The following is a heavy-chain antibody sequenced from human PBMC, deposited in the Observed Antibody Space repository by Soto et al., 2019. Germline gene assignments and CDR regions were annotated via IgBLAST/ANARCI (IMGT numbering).Heavy chain of an antibody. CDR3: ARHLSVRGVFDF. CDR2: IYYSGST. J-gene: IGHJ4*02. CDR1: GGSTSTYY. V-gene: IGHV4-59*08. D-gene: IGHD3-10*01. Sequence: SETLSLTCTVSGGSTSTYYWSWIRQPPGKGLEWIGYIYYSGSTNYNPSLKSRVTISLDTSKTQFSLRLSSVTAADTAVYYCARHLSVRGVFDFWGQGTQVTVSS.